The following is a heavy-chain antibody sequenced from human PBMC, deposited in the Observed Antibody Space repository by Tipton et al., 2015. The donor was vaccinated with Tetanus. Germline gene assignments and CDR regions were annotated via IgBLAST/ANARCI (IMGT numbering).Heavy chain of an antibody. Sequence: TLSLTCTVSGGSISSYYWSWIRQSAAMGLEWIGRINTSGSSDYNPSLKGRVTMSIDTSGNRFSLDLTSVTAADTAVYYCARDKLHSTGGYYSDSWGQGILVIVSS. J-gene: IGHJ4*02. D-gene: IGHD2-8*02. V-gene: IGHV4-4*07. CDR1: GGSISSYY. CDR3: ARDKLHSTGGYYSDS. CDR2: INTSGSS.